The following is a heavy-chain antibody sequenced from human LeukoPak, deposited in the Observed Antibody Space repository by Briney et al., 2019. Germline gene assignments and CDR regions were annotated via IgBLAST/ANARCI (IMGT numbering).Heavy chain of an antibody. V-gene: IGHV3-48*01. Sequence: GGSLRLSCAASGFSFSSYGMNWVRQAPGKGLEWVSYISGSGNAIHYTDSVKGRFTISRDNAKNALYLQMNSLRAEDTAVYFCARDYLYAFDYWGQGTLVTVSS. CDR3: ARDYLYAFDY. CDR2: ISGSGNAI. D-gene: IGHD2-2*01. J-gene: IGHJ4*02. CDR1: GFSFSSYG.